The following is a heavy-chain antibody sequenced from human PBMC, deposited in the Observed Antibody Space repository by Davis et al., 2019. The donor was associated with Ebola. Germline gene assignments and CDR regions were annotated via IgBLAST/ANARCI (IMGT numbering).Heavy chain of an antibody. V-gene: IGHV3-48*02. CDR3: ARNLGTGIQLWLLRKNWFDP. D-gene: IGHD5-18*01. Sequence: GGSLRLSCAASGFTFSSYSMNWVRQAPGKGLEWVSYIISSSSTIYYADSVKGRFTTSRDNAKNSLYLKMNSLRDEDTAVYYCARNLGTGIQLWLLRKNWFDPWGQGTLVTVSS. CDR1: GFTFSSYS. CDR2: IISSSSTI. J-gene: IGHJ5*02.